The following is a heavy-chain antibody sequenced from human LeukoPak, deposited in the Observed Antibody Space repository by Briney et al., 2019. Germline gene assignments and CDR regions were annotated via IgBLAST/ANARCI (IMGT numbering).Heavy chain of an antibody. D-gene: IGHD7-27*01. CDR1: GGSISSSNYY. CDR2: IYYSGGT. J-gene: IGHJ4*02. V-gene: IGHV4-39*02. CDR3: AREGINWAFDY. Sequence: PSETLSLTCTVSGGSISSSNYYWGWIRQPPGKGLEWIGSIYYSGGTYYNPSLKSRVTISVDTSKNQFSLKLSSVTAADTAVYYCAREGINWAFDYWGQGTLVTVSS.